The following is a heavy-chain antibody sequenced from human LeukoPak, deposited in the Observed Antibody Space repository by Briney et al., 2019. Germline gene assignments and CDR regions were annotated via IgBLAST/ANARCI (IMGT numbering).Heavy chain of an antibody. CDR1: GYTFTSYD. J-gene: IGHJ3*02. D-gene: IGHD6-13*01. Sequence: ASVKVSCKASGYTFTSYDINWVRQATGQGLEWMGWMNPNSGNTGYAQKFQGRVTMTRDTSISTAYMELSRLRSDDTAVYYCARVGSSSSFGAFDIWGQGTMVTVSS. CDR3: ARVGSSSSFGAFDI. CDR2: MNPNSGNT. V-gene: IGHV1-8*01.